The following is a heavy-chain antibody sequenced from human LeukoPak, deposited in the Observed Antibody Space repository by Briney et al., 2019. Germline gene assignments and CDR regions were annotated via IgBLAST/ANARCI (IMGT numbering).Heavy chain of an antibody. V-gene: IGHV1-69*13. CDR2: IIPIFGTA. J-gene: IGHJ6*02. Sequence: SVKVSCTASGGTFSSYAISWVRQAPGQGLEWMGGIIPIFGTANYAQKFQGRVTITADESTSTAYMELSSLRSEDTAVYYCARGLPGIAVAAPGRSLYYYGMDVWGQGTTVTVSS. CDR1: GGTFSSYA. CDR3: ARGLPGIAVAAPGRSLYYYGMDV. D-gene: IGHD6-19*01.